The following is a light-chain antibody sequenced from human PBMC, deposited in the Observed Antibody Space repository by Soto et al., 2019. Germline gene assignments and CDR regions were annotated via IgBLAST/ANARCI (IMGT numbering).Light chain of an antibody. CDR3: QQYDNSPRT. V-gene: IGKV3-20*01. Sequence: EIVLTQSPGTLSLSPGERATLSCRASQSVNSNYLAWYQQKPGQGPRRLMYGASSRATGIPDRFSGSGSGTDFTLTISRLEPEDFAVYYWQQYDNSPRTFGQGTKVEIK. CDR1: QSVNSNY. CDR2: GAS. J-gene: IGKJ1*01.